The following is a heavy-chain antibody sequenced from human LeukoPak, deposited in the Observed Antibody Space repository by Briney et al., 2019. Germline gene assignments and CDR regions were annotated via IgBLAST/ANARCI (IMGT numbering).Heavy chain of an antibody. CDR3: ARGSTYYYDSSSYYYGEYFDY. CDR2: ISSNGGST. Sequence: PGESLRLSCGPSGCTFKSYTMHWVRQAPGKGLEYVSAISSNGGSTYYASSVKGRFTISRDKSKNSLYLQMGSLRAEDMAVYYCARGSTYYYDSSSYYYGEYFDYWGQGTVVTVSS. D-gene: IGHD3-22*01. V-gene: IGHV3-64*01. J-gene: IGHJ4*02. CDR1: GCTFKSYT.